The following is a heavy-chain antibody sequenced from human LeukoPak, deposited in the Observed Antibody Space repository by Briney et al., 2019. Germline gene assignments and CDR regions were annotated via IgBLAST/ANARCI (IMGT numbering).Heavy chain of an antibody. Sequence: ASVKVSCKASRYTFTGYYMHWVRQAPGQGLEWMGWINPNSGGTNYAQKFQGRVTMTRDTSISTAYMELSRLRSDDTAVYYCARVEMATITPAFDIWGQGTMVTVSS. CDR1: RYTFTGYY. J-gene: IGHJ3*02. CDR2: INPNSGGT. CDR3: ARVEMATITPAFDI. D-gene: IGHD5-24*01. V-gene: IGHV1-2*02.